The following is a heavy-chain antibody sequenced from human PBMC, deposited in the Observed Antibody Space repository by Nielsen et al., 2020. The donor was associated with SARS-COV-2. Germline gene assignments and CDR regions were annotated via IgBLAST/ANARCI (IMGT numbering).Heavy chain of an antibody. J-gene: IGHJ2*01. CDR1: GFSFSSYW. CDR3: AREGLDYWDFDL. V-gene: IGHV3-74*03. D-gene: IGHD6-19*01. CDR2: ISRDGSTT. Sequence: GESLKISCEASGFSFSSYWVHWVRQTPGKGLAWVSRISRDGSTTTYADSVKGRFTISRDNAKDTLYLQMNSLTSEDTAVYHCAREGLDYWDFDLWGRGTLVTVSP.